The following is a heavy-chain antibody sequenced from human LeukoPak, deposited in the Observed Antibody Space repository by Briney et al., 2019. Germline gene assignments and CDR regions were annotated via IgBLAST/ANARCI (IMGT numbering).Heavy chain of an antibody. J-gene: IGHJ6*02. V-gene: IGHV3-30*18. CDR2: ISYDGSNK. CDR1: GFTFSTYG. Sequence: GGSLRLSCAASGFTFSTYGMRWVRHAPGKGLEWVAVISYDGSNKYFADSVKGRFTISRDNFKNTLYLQMNSLRAEDTGLYYCAKDYSGNYYRLDVWGQGTTVTVSS. D-gene: IGHD1-26*01. CDR3: AKDYSGNYYRLDV.